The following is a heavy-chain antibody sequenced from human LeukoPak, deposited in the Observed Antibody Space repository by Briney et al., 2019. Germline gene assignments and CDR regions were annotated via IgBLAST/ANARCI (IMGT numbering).Heavy chain of an antibody. V-gene: IGHV3-21*01. Sequence: PGGSLRLSCAASGFTFSSYSMNWVRQAPGKGLEWVSSISGSSSYIYYADSVKGRFTISRDNAKNSLYLQMNSLRAEDTVVYYCARGAGIAAAGTGYYIDYWGQGTLVTVSS. CDR2: ISGSSSYI. CDR3: ARGAGIAAAGTGYYIDY. J-gene: IGHJ4*02. D-gene: IGHD6-13*01. CDR1: GFTFSSYS.